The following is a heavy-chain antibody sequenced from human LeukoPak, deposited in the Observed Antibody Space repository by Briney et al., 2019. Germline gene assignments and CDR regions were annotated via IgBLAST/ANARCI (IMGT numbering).Heavy chain of an antibody. D-gene: IGHD2-2*01. J-gene: IGHJ6*03. CDR2: INHSGST. CDR3: ARSPLYCSSTSCYYMDV. V-gene: IGHV4-34*01. Sequence: SETLSLTCAVYGGSFSGYYWSWIRQPPGKGLEWNGEINHSGSTNYNPSLESRLTISVDTSKNQFSLKLSSVTAADTAVYYCARSPLYCSSTSCYYMDVWGKGTTVTISS. CDR1: GGSFSGYY.